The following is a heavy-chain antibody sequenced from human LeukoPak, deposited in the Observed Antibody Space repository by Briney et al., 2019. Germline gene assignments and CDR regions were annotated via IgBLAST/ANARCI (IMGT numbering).Heavy chain of an antibody. CDR3: ARGGYSRSSPIYWYFDL. J-gene: IGHJ2*01. V-gene: IGHV4-39*07. CDR1: GGSISSSSYY. D-gene: IGHD6-6*01. Sequence: SETLSLTCTVSGGSISSSSYYWGWVRQPPGKGLEWIGSIYYSGSTYYNPSLKSRVTISVDTSKNQFSLKLSSVTAADAAVYYCARGGYSRSSPIYWYFDLWGRGTLVTVSS. CDR2: IYYSGST.